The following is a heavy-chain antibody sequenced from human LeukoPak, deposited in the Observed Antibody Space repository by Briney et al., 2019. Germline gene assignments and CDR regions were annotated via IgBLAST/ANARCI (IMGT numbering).Heavy chain of an antibody. D-gene: IGHD3-9*01. J-gene: IGHJ6*02. CDR2: VYRSGDT. CDR3: ARDDFEYSVHNGMDV. Sequence: SETLSLTCSVSGGSISTYYWSWIRQPAGKGLEWIGRVYRSGDTNYNPSLKSRVTMSVATSKNQISLRLRSVTAADTAVYYCARDDFEYSVHNGMDVWGQGTTVTVSS. V-gene: IGHV4-4*07. CDR1: GGSISTYY.